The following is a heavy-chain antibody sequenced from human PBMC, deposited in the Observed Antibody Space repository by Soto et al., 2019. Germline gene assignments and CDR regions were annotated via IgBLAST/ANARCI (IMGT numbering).Heavy chain of an antibody. CDR3: SGGVGDAI. CDR2: TNQDGSEK. D-gene: IGHD1-26*01. J-gene: IGHJ4*02. CDR1: GFSFRSDW. Sequence: EDQLVESGGGLVQPGGSLRLTCAVSGFSFRSDWMNWVRQAPGKGLEWVAHTNQDGSEKYYLDSVKGRFTIFRDNAKNSLYLQMNCLRAGDTAGYYCSGGVGDAIWGQGTLVTVSS. V-gene: IGHV3-7*04.